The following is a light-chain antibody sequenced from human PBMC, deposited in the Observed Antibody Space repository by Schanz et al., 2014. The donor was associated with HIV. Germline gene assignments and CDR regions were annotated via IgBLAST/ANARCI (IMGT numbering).Light chain of an antibody. Sequence: DIQMTQSPSSLSASVGDRVTITCRASQSISISLNWYQQKPGKAPRLLIYATSLLHTGVPSRFSGSGSGTPVTLPITSLQVDEYATVYYQQRYSATPYTFGQGTRLEIK. V-gene: IGKV1-39*01. CDR3: QQRYSATPYT. J-gene: IGKJ2*01. CDR2: ATS. CDR1: QSISIS.